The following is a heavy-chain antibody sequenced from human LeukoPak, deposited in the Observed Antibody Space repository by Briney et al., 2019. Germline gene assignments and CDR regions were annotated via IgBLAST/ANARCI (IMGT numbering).Heavy chain of an antibody. D-gene: IGHD2-2*01. CDR3: ARKGPAHYYYYYMDV. J-gene: IGHJ6*03. CDR1: GYTFTSYD. CDR2: MNPNSGNT. Sequence: ASVKVSCKASGYTFTSYDINWVRQATGQGLEWMGWMNPNSGNTGYAQKFQGRVTMTRNTSISTAYMELSSLRSEDTAVYFCARKGPAHYYYYYMDVWGKGTTVTVSS. V-gene: IGHV1-8*01.